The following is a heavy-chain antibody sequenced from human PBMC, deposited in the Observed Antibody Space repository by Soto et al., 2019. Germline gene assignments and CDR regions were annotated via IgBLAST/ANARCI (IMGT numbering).Heavy chain of an antibody. Sequence: QVTLKESGPVLVKPTETLTLTCTVSGFSLTNNKMGVSWIRQPPRKALEWLANIFSSDEKSYSTSLKSRVTISQDTSKSQVVLKVTNMDPVDTATYYCARISGGSPYYYAMDVWGQGTTVTVSS. CDR2: IFSSDEK. V-gene: IGHV2-26*01. CDR3: ARISGGSPYYYAMDV. J-gene: IGHJ6*02. CDR1: GFSLTNNKMG. D-gene: IGHD3-10*01.